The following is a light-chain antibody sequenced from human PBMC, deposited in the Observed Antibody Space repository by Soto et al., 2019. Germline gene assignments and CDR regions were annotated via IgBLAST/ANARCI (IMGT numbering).Light chain of an antibody. CDR1: QSISSW. V-gene: IGKV1-5*03. CDR2: KAS. J-gene: IGKJ4*01. Sequence: DIQMTQSPSTLSASVGDRVTITCRASQSISSWLAWYQQKPGKAPNLLIYKASSLQSGVPSRFSGSGSGTEFTLTISGLQPDDFAIYYCQQNNSYPLTFGGGTKVDVK. CDR3: QQNNSYPLT.